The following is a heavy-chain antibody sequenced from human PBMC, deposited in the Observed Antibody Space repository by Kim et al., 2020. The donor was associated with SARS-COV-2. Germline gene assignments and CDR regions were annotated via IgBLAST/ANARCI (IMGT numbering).Heavy chain of an antibody. CDR2: IYYSGST. CDR1: GGSISSSSYY. J-gene: IGHJ4*02. Sequence: SETLSLTCTVSGGSISSSSYYWGWIRQPPGKGLEWIGSIYYSGSTYYNPSLKSRVTISVDTSKNQFSLKLSSVTAADTAVYYCARSSSGWYGYYFDYWGQGTLVTVSS. V-gene: IGHV4-39*01. D-gene: IGHD6-19*01. CDR3: ARSSSGWYGYYFDY.